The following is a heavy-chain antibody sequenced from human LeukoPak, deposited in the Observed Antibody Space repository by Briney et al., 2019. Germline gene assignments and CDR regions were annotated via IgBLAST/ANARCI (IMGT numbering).Heavy chain of an antibody. Sequence: SETLSLTCTVSGGSISSSSYYWGWIRQPPGKGLGWIGRIYYTGSTYHNPSLKSRVTISVDTSKNQSSLSLSSVTAADTAVYYCARQDGGATTFDPWGQGTLVTVSS. CDR2: IYYTGST. D-gene: IGHD1-26*01. CDR1: GGSISSSSYY. J-gene: IGHJ5*02. V-gene: IGHV4-39*01. CDR3: ARQDGGATTFDP.